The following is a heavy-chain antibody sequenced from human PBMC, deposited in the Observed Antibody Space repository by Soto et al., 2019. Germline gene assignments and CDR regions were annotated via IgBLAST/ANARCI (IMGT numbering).Heavy chain of an antibody. CDR3: ARAPFYYYGSGSFYYYYGMDV. J-gene: IGHJ6*02. V-gene: IGHV4-34*01. D-gene: IGHD3-10*01. CDR2: INHSGST. CDR1: GGSFSGYY. Sequence: SETLSLTCAVFGGSFSGYYWSWIRQPPGKGLEWIGEINHSGSTNYNPSLKSRVTISVDTSKNQFSLKLSSVTAADTAVYYCARAPFYYYGSGSFYYYYGMDVWGQGTTVTVSS.